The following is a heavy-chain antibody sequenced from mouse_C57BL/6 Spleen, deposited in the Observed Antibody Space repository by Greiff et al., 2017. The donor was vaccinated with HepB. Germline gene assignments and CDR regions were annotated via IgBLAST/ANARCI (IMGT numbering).Heavy chain of an antibody. Sequence: EVHLVESGGGLVQPGGSLKLSCAASGFTFSDYYMYWVRQTPEKRLEWVAYISNGGGSTYYPDTVKGRFTISRDNAKNTLYLQMSRLKSEDTAMYYCAAGSYYYAMDYWGQGTSVTVSS. J-gene: IGHJ4*01. D-gene: IGHD1-1*01. CDR1: GFTFSDYY. V-gene: IGHV5-12*01. CDR3: AAGSYYYAMDY. CDR2: ISNGGGST.